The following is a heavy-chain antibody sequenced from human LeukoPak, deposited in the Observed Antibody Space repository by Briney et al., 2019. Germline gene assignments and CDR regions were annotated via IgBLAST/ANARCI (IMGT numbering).Heavy chain of an antibody. V-gene: IGHV4-39*01. Sequence: SETLSLTCTVSGGSISSSSYYWGWIRQPPGKGLEWIGSIYYSGSTYYNPSLKSRVTISVDTSKNQFPLKLSSVTAADTAVYYCARILRGYNYGRGIDYWGQGTLVTVSS. J-gene: IGHJ4*02. D-gene: IGHD5-18*01. CDR1: GGSISSSSYY. CDR3: ARILRGYNYGRGIDY. CDR2: IYYSGST.